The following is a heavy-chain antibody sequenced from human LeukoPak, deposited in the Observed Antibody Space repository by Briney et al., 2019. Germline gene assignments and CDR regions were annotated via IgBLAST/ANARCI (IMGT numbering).Heavy chain of an antibody. V-gene: IGHV3-9*01. CDR2: ISWNSGNI. Sequence: GRSLRLSCAASGFTFDDYAMHWVRQAPGKGLEWVSGISWNSGNIGYADSVKGRFTISRDNAKNSLYLQMNSLRAEDTALYYCAKDSAGFDPWGQGTLVTVSS. D-gene: IGHD2-15*01. CDR1: GFTFDDYA. J-gene: IGHJ5*02. CDR3: AKDSAGFDP.